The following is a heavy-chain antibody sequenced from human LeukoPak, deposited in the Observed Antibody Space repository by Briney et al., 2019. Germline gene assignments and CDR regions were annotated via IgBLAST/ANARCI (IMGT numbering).Heavy chain of an antibody. CDR3: AKDTDIVATIGIDY. D-gene: IGHD5-12*01. CDR2: ISGDGGST. CDR1: GFTFDDYA. J-gene: IGHJ4*02. Sequence: GGSLRLSCAASGFTFDDYAMHWVRQAPGKGLEWVSLISGDGGSTYYADSVKGRFTISRDNSKNSLYLQMNSLKTEDTALYYCAKDTDIVATIGIDYWGQGALVTVSS. V-gene: IGHV3-43*02.